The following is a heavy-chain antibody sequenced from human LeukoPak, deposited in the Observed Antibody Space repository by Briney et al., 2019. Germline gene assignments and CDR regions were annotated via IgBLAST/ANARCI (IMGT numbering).Heavy chain of an antibody. CDR3: ASSALMTTADFDL. V-gene: IGHV5-51*01. Sequence: GESLKISCKGSGYSFTSYWIGWVRQMPGEGLEWMGIIYPGDSDTRYSPSFQGQVTISADKSISTAYLQWSSLKASDTAMYYCASSALMTTADFDLWGRGTLVTVSS. CDR2: IYPGDSDT. D-gene: IGHD4-17*01. J-gene: IGHJ2*01. CDR1: GYSFTSYW.